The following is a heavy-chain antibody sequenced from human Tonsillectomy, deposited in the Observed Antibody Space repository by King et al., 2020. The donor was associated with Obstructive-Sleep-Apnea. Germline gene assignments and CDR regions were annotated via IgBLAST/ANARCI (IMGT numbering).Heavy chain of an antibody. CDR1: GDSIRRYY. D-gene: IGHD3-10*01. Sequence: QLQESGPGLVKPSETLSLTCIVSGDSIRRYYWSWIRQAPGKGLEFIGFFHSGGRTVYNPSLKSRVAMSMDTSRNQFSLNLNSVAAADTAVYYCARHSESYGSGTWPLDPWGQGTQVTVSS. V-gene: IGHV4-59*08. CDR2: FHSGGRT. CDR3: ARHSESYGSGTWPLDP. J-gene: IGHJ5*02.